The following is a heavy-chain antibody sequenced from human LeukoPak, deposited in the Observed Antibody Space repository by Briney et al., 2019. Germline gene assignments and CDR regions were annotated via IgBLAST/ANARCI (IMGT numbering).Heavy chain of an antibody. CDR1: GFTFSSYG. V-gene: IGHV3-33*01. CDR3: ARERVVTATDAFVI. Sequence: GGSLRLSCAASGFTFSSYGMHWVRQAPGEGLEWVAVIWYDGSNKYYADSVKGRFTISRDNSKNTLYLQMNSLRAEDTAVYYCARERVVTATDAFVIWGQGTMVTVSS. J-gene: IGHJ3*02. D-gene: IGHD2-21*02. CDR2: IWYDGSNK.